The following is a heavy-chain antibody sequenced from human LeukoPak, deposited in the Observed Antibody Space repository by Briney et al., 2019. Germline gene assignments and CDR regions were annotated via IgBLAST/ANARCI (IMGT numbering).Heavy chain of an antibody. D-gene: IGHD2-2*01. V-gene: IGHV3-33*01. J-gene: IGHJ4*02. CDR1: GFTFSTYG. CDR3: ARDGPLHTSHCPDY. CDR2: IWNDGSNR. Sequence: GGSLRLSCAASGFTFSTYGVYWVRQAPGKGLEWVAVIWNDGSNRYYAVSVKGRFTISRDNSKNTLYLQMNSLRVEDTAVYYCARDGPLHTSHCPDYWGQGTLVTVSS.